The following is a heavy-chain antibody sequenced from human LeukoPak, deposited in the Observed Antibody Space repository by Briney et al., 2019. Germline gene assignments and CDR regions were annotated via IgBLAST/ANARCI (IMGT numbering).Heavy chain of an antibody. V-gene: IGHV3-21*04. J-gene: IGHJ5*02. Sequence: GGSLRLSCAASGFAFSSYSMNWVRQAPGKGLEWVSSISSSSSYIYYADSVKGRFTISRDNSKNTLYLQMNSLRAEDTAVYYCAKPAVAGTIRNWFDPWGQGTLITVSS. CDR3: AKPAVAGTIRNWFDP. CDR2: ISSSSSYI. CDR1: GFAFSSYS. D-gene: IGHD6-19*01.